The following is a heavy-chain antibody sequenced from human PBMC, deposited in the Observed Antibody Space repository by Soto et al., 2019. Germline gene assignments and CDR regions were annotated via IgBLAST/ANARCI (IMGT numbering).Heavy chain of an antibody. Sequence: QVQLQESGPGLVKPSQTLSLTCYVSGGSITSGGYSWTWIRHQPGKALQWIGYIFDSGRAYYNPSLKSRLTISVDTGKNLFALELSAVTAADTAVYYGARGSGEHRNLDTWGQGTLVSVSS. D-gene: IGHD3-3*01. J-gene: IGHJ1*01. CDR2: IFDSGRA. CDR1: GGSITSGGYS. CDR3: ARGSGEHRNLDT. V-gene: IGHV4-31*02.